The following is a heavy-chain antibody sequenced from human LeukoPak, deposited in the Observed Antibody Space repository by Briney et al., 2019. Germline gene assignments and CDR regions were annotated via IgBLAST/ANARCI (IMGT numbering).Heavy chain of an antibody. CDR2: IYYSGST. J-gene: IGHJ6*03. D-gene: IGHD6-6*01. CDR3: QAGSSPNFGYYYYMDV. Sequence: SETLSLTCTVSGGSISSYYWSWIRLPPGKGLEWIGYIYYSGSTNYNPSLKSRVTILVDTSKNQFSLKLSSVTAADTAVYYCQAGSSPNFGYYYYMDVWGKGTTVTVSS. CDR1: GGSISSYY. V-gene: IGHV4-59*01.